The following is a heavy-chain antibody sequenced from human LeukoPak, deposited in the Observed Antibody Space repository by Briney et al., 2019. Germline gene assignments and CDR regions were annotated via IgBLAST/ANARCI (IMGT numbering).Heavy chain of an antibody. CDR3: AKRGVVIRVILVGFHKEAYYFDS. J-gene: IGHJ4*02. CDR2: ISDRGSRT. V-gene: IGHV3-23*01. Sequence: GGSLRLSCAVSGITLSNYGMSWVRQAPGKGLEWVAGISDRGSRTNYADSVKGRFTISTDHPKNTLYLQMNSLRAEDTAVYLCAKRGVVIRVILVGFHKEAYYFDSWGQGALVTVSS. D-gene: IGHD3-22*01. CDR1: GITLSNYG.